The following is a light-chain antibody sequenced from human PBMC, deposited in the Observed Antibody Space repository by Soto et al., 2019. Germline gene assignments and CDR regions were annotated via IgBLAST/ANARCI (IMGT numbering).Light chain of an antibody. CDR1: QSISRY. J-gene: IGKJ1*01. CDR2: KAS. CDR3: QQYNSYPRT. V-gene: IGKV1-5*03. Sequence: DIQMTQSPSTLSGSVGDRVTVTCRAGQSISRYLNWYQQRPGKAPKLLIYKASSLESGVPSRFSGSGSGTEFTLTISSLQPDDFATYYCQQYNSYPRTFGQGTKVDIK.